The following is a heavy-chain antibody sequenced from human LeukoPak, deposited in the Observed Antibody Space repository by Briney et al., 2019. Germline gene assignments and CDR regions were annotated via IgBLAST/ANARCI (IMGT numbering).Heavy chain of an antibody. Sequence: PSETLSLTCTVSGGSISSYYWSWIRQPPGKGLEWIGEINHSGSTNYNPSLKSRVTISVDTSKNQFSLKLSSVTAADTAVYYCARDLPMAVAGIARYNWFDPWGQGTLVTVSS. J-gene: IGHJ5*02. CDR3: ARDLPMAVAGIARYNWFDP. CDR1: GGSISSYY. D-gene: IGHD6-19*01. CDR2: INHSGST. V-gene: IGHV4-34*01.